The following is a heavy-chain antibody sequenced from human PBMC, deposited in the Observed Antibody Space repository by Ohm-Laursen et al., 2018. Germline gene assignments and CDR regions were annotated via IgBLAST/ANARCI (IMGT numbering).Heavy chain of an antibody. D-gene: IGHD6-13*01. CDR1: GYTFKSYY. V-gene: IGHV1-46*02. CDR3: ARSESSYSSTWYWFDP. Sequence: ASVKVSCKASGYTFKSYYMHWVRQAPGHGLEWMGIINPSGGSTSYAQKFQGRFTMTRDTSTSTAYMEPSSLRSEDTAVYYCARSESSYSSTWYWFDPWGQGTLVTVSS. CDR2: INPSGGST. J-gene: IGHJ5*02.